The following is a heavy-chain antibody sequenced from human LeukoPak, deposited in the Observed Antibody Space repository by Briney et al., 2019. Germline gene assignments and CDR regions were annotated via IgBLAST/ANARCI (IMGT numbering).Heavy chain of an antibody. CDR2: FDPEDGET. J-gene: IGHJ2*01. D-gene: IGHD3-22*01. Sequence: ASVKVSCKVPGYTLTELSMHWVRQAPGKGLEWMGGFDPEDGETIYAQKFQGRVTMTEDTSTDTAYMELSSLRSEDTAVYYCATGRYYYDSSGYQKAWYFDLWGRGTLVTVSS. CDR3: ATGRYYYDSSGYQKAWYFDL. V-gene: IGHV1-24*01. CDR1: GYTLTELS.